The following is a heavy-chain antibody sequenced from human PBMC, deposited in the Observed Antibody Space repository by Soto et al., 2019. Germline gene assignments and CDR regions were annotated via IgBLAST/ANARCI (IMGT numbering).Heavy chain of an antibody. V-gene: IGHV4-30-4*01. CDR2: IYYSGST. CDR3: ARGAARRAYYFDY. Sequence: SETLSLTCTVSGGSISSGDYYWSWIRQPPGKGLEWIGYIYYSGSTYYNPSLKSRGTISVDTSKNQFSLKLSSVTAADTAVYYCARGAARRAYYFDYWGQGTRVTVSS. D-gene: IGHD6-6*01. J-gene: IGHJ4*02. CDR1: GGSISSGDYY.